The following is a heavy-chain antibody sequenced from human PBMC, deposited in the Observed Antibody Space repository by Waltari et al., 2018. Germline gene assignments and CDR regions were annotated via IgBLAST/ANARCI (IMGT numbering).Heavy chain of an antibody. Sequence: QVQLQESGPGLVKPSQTLSLTCTVSGGSISSGGYYWSWIRQHPGKGLEWIGSIYHSGSTYYNPSLKSRVTISVDTSKNQFSLKLSSVTAADTAVYYCARHPWEPQRFYFDYWGQGTLVTVSS. D-gene: IGHD1-26*01. V-gene: IGHV4-31*03. J-gene: IGHJ4*02. CDR1: GGSISSGGYY. CDR2: IYHSGST. CDR3: ARHPWEPQRFYFDY.